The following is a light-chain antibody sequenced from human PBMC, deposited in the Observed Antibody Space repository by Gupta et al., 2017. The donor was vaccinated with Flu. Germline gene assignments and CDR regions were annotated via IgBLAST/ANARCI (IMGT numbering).Light chain of an antibody. CDR3: AAWDDSLNALV. CDR1: SSNIGSNP. Sequence: RLTIPCSGSSSNIGSNPVNWYRQLPGTAPKLLIYSNNQRPSGVPDRFSGSNSGTSASLAISGLQSEDEADYYCAAWDDSLNALVFGGGTKLTVL. CDR2: SNN. V-gene: IGLV1-44*01. J-gene: IGLJ2*01.